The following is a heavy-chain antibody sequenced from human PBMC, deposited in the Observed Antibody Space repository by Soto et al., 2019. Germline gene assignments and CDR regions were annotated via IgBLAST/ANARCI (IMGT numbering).Heavy chain of an antibody. CDR1: GYTFTNYA. J-gene: IGHJ4*02. Sequence: QVQLVQSGAEVKKPGASVKVSCKASGYTFTNYAIDWVRQAPGQRLEWMGWINDGNGNTKYSQEFLGRITITTDTTASSAYMELSSLRPEDTAVYYCARDMGFGLSDYWGQGILVTVSS. CDR3: ARDMGFGLSDY. D-gene: IGHD3-10*01. CDR2: INDGNGNT. V-gene: IGHV1-3*01.